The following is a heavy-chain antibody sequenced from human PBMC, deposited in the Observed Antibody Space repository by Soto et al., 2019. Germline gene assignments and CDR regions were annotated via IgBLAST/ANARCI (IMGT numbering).Heavy chain of an antibody. CDR2: ISAYNGNT. V-gene: IGHV1-18*01. CDR1: GYTFTSYG. D-gene: IGHD3-10*01. J-gene: IGHJ4*02. CDR3: AIPLGFGEVAFDY. Sequence: QVQLVQSGAEVKKPGASVKVSCKASGYTFTSYGISWVRQAPGQGLEWMGWISAYNGNTNHAQKLQGRVTMTTDTSTNTDYLELRSLRSDDTAVYYCAIPLGFGEVAFDYWGQGTLVTVSS.